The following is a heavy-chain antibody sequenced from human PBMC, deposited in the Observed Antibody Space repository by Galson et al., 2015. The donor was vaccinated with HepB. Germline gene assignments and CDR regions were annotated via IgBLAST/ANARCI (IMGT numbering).Heavy chain of an antibody. J-gene: IGHJ4*02. CDR1: GYKFANYW. Sequence: QSGAEVKKPGESLKISCQGSGYKFANYWIGWVRQMPGKGLEWMGIIYPADSDTRYSPSFQGQVTISADKSISTAYLQWSSLKASDTAMYHCARGYSSSWYYFDYWGQGTLVTVSS. CDR2: IYPADSDT. V-gene: IGHV5-51*03. D-gene: IGHD6-13*01. CDR3: ARGYSSSWYYFDY.